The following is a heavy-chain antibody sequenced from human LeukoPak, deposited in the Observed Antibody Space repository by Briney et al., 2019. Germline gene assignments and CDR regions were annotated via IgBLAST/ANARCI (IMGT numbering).Heavy chain of an antibody. Sequence: PSETLSLTCTVSRVSISSYYRSWIRQPPGKGLEWIGYIYYSGSTNYNPSLKSRVTISVDTSKNQFSLKLSSVTAADTAVYYCARDLDPEWGYCSGGSCYGYWGQGTLSPSPQ. CDR3: ARDLDPEWGYCSGGSCYGY. CDR1: RVSISSYY. V-gene: IGHV4-59*01. CDR2: IYYSGST. D-gene: IGHD2-15*01. J-gene: IGHJ4*02.